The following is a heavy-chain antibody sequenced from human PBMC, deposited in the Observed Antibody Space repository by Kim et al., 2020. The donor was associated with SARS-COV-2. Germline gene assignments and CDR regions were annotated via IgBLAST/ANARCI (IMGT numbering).Heavy chain of an antibody. J-gene: IGHJ4*02. Sequence: SNPSLKSRVTISVDTSKNQFSLKLSSVTAADTAVYYCARGVVVTAILFDYWGQGTLVTVSS. V-gene: IGHV4-59*09. D-gene: IGHD2-21*02. CDR3: ARGVVVTAILFDY.